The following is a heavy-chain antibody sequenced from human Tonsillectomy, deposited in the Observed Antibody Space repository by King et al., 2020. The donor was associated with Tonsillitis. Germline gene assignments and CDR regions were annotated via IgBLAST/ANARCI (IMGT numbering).Heavy chain of an antibody. CDR2: IGWNSGSI. Sequence: VQLVESGGGLVQPGRSLRLSCAASGFTFDDFAMHWVRQAPGKGLEWVSGIGWNSGSIAYADSVKGRFTISRDNAKNSLYLQMSSLRTEDTAFYFCAKADARSWYSSPNHLDYWGQGTLVIVSS. D-gene: IGHD6-13*01. CDR1: GFTFDDFA. CDR3: AKADARSWYSSPNHLDY. V-gene: IGHV3-9*01. J-gene: IGHJ4*02.